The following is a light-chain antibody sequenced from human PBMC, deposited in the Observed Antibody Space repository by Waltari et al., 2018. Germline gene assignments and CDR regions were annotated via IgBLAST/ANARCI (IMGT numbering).Light chain of an antibody. V-gene: IGLV2-23*02. CDR3: CSYAGSTSFVV. CDR2: EVN. Sequence: QSALTQPASVSGSPGQSITISCTGTSSDVGRYNLVSWYQQHPGKAPKLMIYEVNKRPSGVSNRFSGFKSGNTASLTIAGLQAEDEAEYYCCSYAGSTSFVVFGGGTKLTVL. CDR1: SSDVGRYNL. J-gene: IGLJ2*01.